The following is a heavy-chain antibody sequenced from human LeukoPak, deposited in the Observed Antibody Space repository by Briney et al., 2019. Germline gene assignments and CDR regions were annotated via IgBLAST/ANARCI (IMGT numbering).Heavy chain of an antibody. V-gene: IGHV3-7*01. CDR2: IQSDGSVQ. CDR3: ARIPRGSGWSFLDF. Sequence: GGSLRLSCGASGFTFDDYGMSWVRQAPGKGLEWVANIQSDGSVQQYVDSVKGRLTISRDNAKNSLYLQMNSLRAEDTAVYYCARIPRGSGWSFLDFWGQGTLVTVTS. J-gene: IGHJ4*02. CDR1: GFTFDDYG. D-gene: IGHD6-19*01.